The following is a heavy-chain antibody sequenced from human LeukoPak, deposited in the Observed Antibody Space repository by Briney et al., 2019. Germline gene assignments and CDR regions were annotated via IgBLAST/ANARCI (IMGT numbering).Heavy chain of an antibody. CDR3: ARDYSTVTTFFDY. Sequence: SGGSLRLSCAASGFTFSSYAMSWVRQAPGKGLEWVSYITSGGTTIYYADSVKGRFTISRDNAKNSLYLQMNSLRAEDTAVYYCARDYSTVTTFFDYWGQGTLVTVSS. CDR1: GFTFSSYA. V-gene: IGHV3-48*01. D-gene: IGHD4-17*01. J-gene: IGHJ4*02. CDR2: ITSGGTTI.